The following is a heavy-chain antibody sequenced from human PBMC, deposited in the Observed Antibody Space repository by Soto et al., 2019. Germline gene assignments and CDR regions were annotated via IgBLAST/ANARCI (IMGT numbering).Heavy chain of an antibody. CDR1: GFTFSNAW. V-gene: IGHV3-15*01. CDR2: IKSKTDSGTT. Sequence: GGSLRLSCADSGFTFSNAWMSWVRQAPGKGLELIVRIKSKTDSGTTDYAAPVKGRFTISRDDSKNTLYLQMNSLKTEDTAVYYCTTADDFWSGYSYWGQGTLVTVSS. J-gene: IGHJ4*02. CDR3: TTADDFWSGYSY. D-gene: IGHD3-3*01.